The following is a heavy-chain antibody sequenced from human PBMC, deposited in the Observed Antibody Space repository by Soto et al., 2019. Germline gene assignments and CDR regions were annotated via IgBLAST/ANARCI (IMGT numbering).Heavy chain of an antibody. CDR2: INPSGGST. J-gene: IGHJ6*02. D-gene: IGHD1-26*01. CDR1: GYTFTSYY. Sequence: ASVKGSCKASGYTFTSYYMHWVRQATGQGFEWMGIINPSGGSTSYAQKFQGRVTMTRDTSTSTVYMELSSLRSEDTAVYYCARFRSGNYNYYSYGMDVWGQGTTVSVSS. V-gene: IGHV1-46*01. CDR3: ARFRSGNYNYYSYGMDV.